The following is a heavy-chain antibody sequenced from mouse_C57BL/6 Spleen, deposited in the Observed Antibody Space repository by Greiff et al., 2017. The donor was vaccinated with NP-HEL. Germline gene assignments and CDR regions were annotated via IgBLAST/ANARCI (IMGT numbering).Heavy chain of an antibody. Sequence: VQLQQSGPELVKPGASVKISCKASGYAFSSSWMNWVKQRPGKGLEWIGRIYPGDGDTNYNGKFKGKATLTADKSSSTAYMQLSSLTSEDSAVYFCALGSTTVENYFDYWGQGTTLTVSS. V-gene: IGHV1-82*01. CDR1: GYAFSSSW. CDR3: ALGSTTVENYFDY. CDR2: IYPGDGDT. J-gene: IGHJ2*01. D-gene: IGHD1-1*01.